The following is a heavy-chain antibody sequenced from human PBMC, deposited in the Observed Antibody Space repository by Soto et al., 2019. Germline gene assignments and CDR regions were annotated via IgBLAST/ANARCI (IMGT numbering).Heavy chain of an antibody. CDR3: AKNCPATVCYYGMDV. CDR1: GFTFSSYG. Sequence: QVQLVESGGGVVQPGRSLRLSCAASGFTFSSYGMHWVRQAPGKGLEWVAVISYDGSNKYYADSVKGRFTISRDNSKNTLYLQMNSLRAEDTAVYYCAKNCPATVCYYGMDVWGQGTTVTVSS. D-gene: IGHD5-18*01. J-gene: IGHJ6*02. V-gene: IGHV3-30*18. CDR2: ISYDGSNK.